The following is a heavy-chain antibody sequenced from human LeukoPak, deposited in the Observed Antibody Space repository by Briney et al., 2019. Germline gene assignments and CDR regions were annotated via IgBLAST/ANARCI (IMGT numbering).Heavy chain of an antibody. CDR1: GYTFTSYY. J-gene: IGHJ5*02. CDR3: ARQGDYYDSSGYRAGGFDP. D-gene: IGHD3-22*01. V-gene: IGHV1-46*01. CDR2: INPSGGST. Sequence: GASVKVSCKASGYTFTSYYMHWVRQAPGQGLEWMGIINPSGGSTSYAQKFQGRVTMTRDMSTSTVYMELSSLRSEDTAVYYCARQGDYYDSSGYRAGGFDPWGQGTLVTVSS.